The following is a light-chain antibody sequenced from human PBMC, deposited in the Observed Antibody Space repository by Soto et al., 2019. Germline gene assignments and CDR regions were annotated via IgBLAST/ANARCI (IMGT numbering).Light chain of an antibody. CDR3: QQYNSYSRT. CDR1: ESISSW. CDR2: DAS. Sequence: QMTQSPSTLSASVGDTVTITCRASESISSWLAWYQQKPGKAPKLLIYDASSLESGVPSRFSGSGSGTEFTLTISSLQPDDFATYYCQQYNSYSRTFGQGTKVDIK. V-gene: IGKV1-5*01. J-gene: IGKJ1*01.